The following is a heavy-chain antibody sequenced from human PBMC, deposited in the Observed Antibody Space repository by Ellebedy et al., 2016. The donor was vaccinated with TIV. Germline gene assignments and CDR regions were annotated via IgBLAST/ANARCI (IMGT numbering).Heavy chain of an antibody. Sequence: SETLSLTCTVSGGSISRSSYYWGWIRQPPQKGLEWIGSIYYSGGTYYNPSLKSRVTISVDTSKNQFSLRLTSVTAADTAVYYCARWFGELLYVRWFDPWGQGTLVTVSS. D-gene: IGHD3-10*01. CDR3: ARWFGELLYVRWFDP. J-gene: IGHJ5*02. CDR1: GGSISRSSYY. CDR2: IYYSGGT. V-gene: IGHV4-39*01.